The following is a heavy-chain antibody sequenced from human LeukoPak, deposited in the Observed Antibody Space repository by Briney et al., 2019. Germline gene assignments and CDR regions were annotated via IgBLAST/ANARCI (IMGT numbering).Heavy chain of an antibody. J-gene: IGHJ5*02. V-gene: IGHV3-30*18. CDR1: GFSFSNYG. D-gene: IGHD5-18*01. CDR2: ISYGVSNK. Sequence: GGSLRLSCAASGFSFSNYGMHWVRQAPGKGLEWVAVISYGVSNKYYADTVKGRFTISRDNSKNTLYLQMNSLRAEDTAVYYCAKEKDGGYSYGFFNPWGQGTLVTVSS. CDR3: AKEKDGGYSYGFFNP.